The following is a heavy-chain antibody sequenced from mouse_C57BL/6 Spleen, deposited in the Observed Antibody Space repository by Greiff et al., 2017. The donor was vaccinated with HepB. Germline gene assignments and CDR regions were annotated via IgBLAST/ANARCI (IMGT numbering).Heavy chain of an antibody. CDR2: IDPSDSYT. D-gene: IGHD1-1*01. J-gene: IGHJ3*01. CDR1: GYTFTSYW. Sequence: VQLQQPGAELVMPGASVKLSCKASGYTFTSYWMHWVKQRPGQGLEWIGEIDPSDSYTNYNQKFKGKSTLTVDKSSSTAYMQLSSLTSEDSAVYYCARMDYGRRSWFAYWGQGTLVTVSA. V-gene: IGHV1-69*01. CDR3: ARMDYGRRSWFAY.